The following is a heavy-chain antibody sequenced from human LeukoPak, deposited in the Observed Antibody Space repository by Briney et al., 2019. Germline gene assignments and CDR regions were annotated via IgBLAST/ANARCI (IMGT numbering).Heavy chain of an antibody. CDR2: INPNSGGT. D-gene: IGHD3-10*01. CDR1: GYTFTGYY. V-gene: IGHV1-2*02. Sequence: GASVKVSCKASGYTFTGYYMHWVRQAPGQGLEWMGWINPNSGGTNYAQKFQGRVTMTRDTSISTAYMELSRLRSDDTAVYYCARDYYGSGSLFQALDYWGQGTLVTVSS. J-gene: IGHJ4*02. CDR3: ARDYYGSGSLFQALDY.